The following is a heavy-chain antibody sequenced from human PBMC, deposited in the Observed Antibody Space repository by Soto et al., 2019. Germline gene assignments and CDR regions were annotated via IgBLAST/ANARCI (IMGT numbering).Heavy chain of an antibody. CDR2: ISYDGSNK. CDR1: GFTFSSYG. V-gene: IGHV3-30*18. CDR3: AKDKVVTAPTYYYGMDV. J-gene: IGHJ6*02. Sequence: QVQLVESGGGVVQPGRSLRLSCAASGFTFSSYGMHWVRQAPGKGLERVAVISYDGSNKYYADSVKGRFTISRDNSKNTLYQQMNSLRAEDTDVYYCAKDKVVTAPTYYYGMDVWGQGTTVTVSS. D-gene: IGHD2-21*02.